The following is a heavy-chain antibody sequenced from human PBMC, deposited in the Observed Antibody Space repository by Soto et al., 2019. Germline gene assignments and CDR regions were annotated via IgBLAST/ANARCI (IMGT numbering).Heavy chain of an antibody. V-gene: IGHV1-18*01. D-gene: IGHD3-22*01. CDR2: ISPFNGKT. J-gene: IGHJ4*02. CDR3: ARAKGYYAY. CDR1: GYTFTSYG. Sequence: ASVKVSCKASGYTFTSYGISWVRQAPGQGLEWMGWISPFNGKTNYAQNLQDRVTMTTDTSTSTAYMELRSLKSDDTAKYYCARAKGYYAYWGQGILVTVSS.